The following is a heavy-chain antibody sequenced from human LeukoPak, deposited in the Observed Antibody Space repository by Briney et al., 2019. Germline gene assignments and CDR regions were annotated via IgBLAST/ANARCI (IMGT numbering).Heavy chain of an antibody. CDR3: AKDQGNYYGMDV. J-gene: IGHJ6*02. CDR1: GFTFNDYT. CDR2: ISWDGGST. Sequence: PGGSLRLSCAASGFTFNDYTMHWVRQAPGKGLEWVSLISWDGGSTYYADSVKGRFTISRDNSKNSLYLQMNSLRTEDTALYYCAKDQGNYYGMDVWGQGTTVTVS. V-gene: IGHV3-43*01.